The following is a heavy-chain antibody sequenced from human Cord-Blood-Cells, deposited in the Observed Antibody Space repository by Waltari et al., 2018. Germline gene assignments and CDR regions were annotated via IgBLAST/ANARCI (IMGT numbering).Heavy chain of an antibody. V-gene: IGHV4-59*08. J-gene: IGHJ2*01. CDR1: GGSISSYY. Sequence: QVQLQESGPGLVKPSETLSLTCTVSGGSISSYYWSWIRQPPGKGLEWIGYIYYRGSTNYTPSLKSRVTISVDTSKNQFSLKLSSVTAADTAVYYCARHLSTANNWYFDLWGRGTLVTVSS. CDR2: IYYRGST. D-gene: IGHD6-13*01. CDR3: ARHLSTANNWYFDL.